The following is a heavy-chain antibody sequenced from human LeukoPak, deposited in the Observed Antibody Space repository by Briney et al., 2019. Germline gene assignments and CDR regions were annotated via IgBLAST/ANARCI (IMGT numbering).Heavy chain of an antibody. CDR2: ISYDGSNK. D-gene: IGHD6-19*01. CDR3: ARGRAVAGGWNWFDP. CDR1: GFTFSSYA. J-gene: IGHJ5*02. Sequence: PGRSLRLSCAASGFTFSSYAMHWVRQAPGKGLEWVAVISYDGSNKYYADSVKGRFTISRDNSKNTLYLQMNSLRAEDTAVYYCARGRAVAGGWNWFDPWGQGTLVTVSS. V-gene: IGHV3-30-3*01.